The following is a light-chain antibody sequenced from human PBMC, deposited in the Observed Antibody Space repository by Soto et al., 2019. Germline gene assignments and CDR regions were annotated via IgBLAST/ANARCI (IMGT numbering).Light chain of an antibody. J-gene: IGKJ4*01. V-gene: IGKV1-5*03. CDR3: QQLSRYPLT. CDR2: KAS. CDR1: QTISSW. Sequence: DIQMTQSPSTLPVSVGDRFTVTCRASQTISSWLAWYQQKPGKAPKLLIYKASTLKSGVPSRFSGSGSGTEFTLTISSLQPDDFATYYCQQLSRYPLTFGGGTKVDIK.